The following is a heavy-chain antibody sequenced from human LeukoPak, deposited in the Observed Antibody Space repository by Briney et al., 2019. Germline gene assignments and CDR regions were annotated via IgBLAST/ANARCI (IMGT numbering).Heavy chain of an antibody. CDR3: AKLNED. CDR1: GFTFSPAW. D-gene: IGHD1-1*01. CDR2: INNDGSYI. V-gene: IGHV3-74*01. J-gene: IGHJ4*02. Sequence: PGGSLRLSCAASGFTFSPAWMHWVRQAPGKGLEWVSRINNDGSYINYADSVKGRFTISRDNAKNTLSLQMNSLRAEDTAVYYCAKLNEDWGQGTLVTVSS.